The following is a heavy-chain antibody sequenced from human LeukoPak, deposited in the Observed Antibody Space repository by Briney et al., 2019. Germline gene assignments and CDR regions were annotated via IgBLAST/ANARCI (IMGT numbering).Heavy chain of an antibody. CDR1: GYTFTSYG. CDR2: ISAYNGNT. J-gene: IGHJ4*02. V-gene: IGHV1-18*01. CDR3: ARDVRPYVPDPTPDLFDY. Sequence: GASVKVSCKASGYTFTSYGISWVRQAPGQGLEWMGWISAYNGNTNYAQKLQGRVTMTTDTSTSTACMELRSLRSDDTAVYYCARDVRPYVPDPTPDLFDYWGQGTLVTVSS. D-gene: IGHD1-14*01.